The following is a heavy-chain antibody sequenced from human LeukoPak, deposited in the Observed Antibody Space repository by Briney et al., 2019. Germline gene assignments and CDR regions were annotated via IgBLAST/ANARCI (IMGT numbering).Heavy chain of an antibody. D-gene: IGHD6-6*01. V-gene: IGHV4-39*07. CDR1: GGSISSSSYY. CDR2: IYYSGST. CDR3: ARAGVIAARRTFDY. Sequence: LETLSLTCTVSGGSISSSSYYWGWIRQPPGKGLEWIGSIYYSGSTYYNPSLKSRVTISVDTSKNQFSLKLSSVTAADTAVYYCARAGVIAARRTFDYWGQGTLVTVSS. J-gene: IGHJ4*02.